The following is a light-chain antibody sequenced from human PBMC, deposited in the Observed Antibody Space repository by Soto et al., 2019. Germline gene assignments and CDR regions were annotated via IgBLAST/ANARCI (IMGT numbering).Light chain of an antibody. J-gene: IGKJ1*01. V-gene: IGKV3-15*01. CDR3: QQYNTRWT. CDR2: GAS. CDR1: QSVSSN. Sequence: EIVMTQSPVTLSVSPGERATLSCRASQSVSSNLAWYQQKPGQAPRLLIYGASTRAAGIPARFSGSGSGTEFTLTISSLQSEDFAVYHCQQYNTRWTFGQGTKVEIK.